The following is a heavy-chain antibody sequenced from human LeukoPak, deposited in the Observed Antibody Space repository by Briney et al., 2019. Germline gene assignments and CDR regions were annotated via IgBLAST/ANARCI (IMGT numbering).Heavy chain of an antibody. J-gene: IGHJ6*02. CDR3: ARGGSHAYYGMDV. CDR1: GGSFSGYY. V-gene: IGHV4-34*01. CDR2: INHSGST. Sequence: PSETLSLTCAVYGGSFSGYYWSWIRQPPGKGLEWIGEINHSGSTNYNPSLKSRVTISVDTSKNQFSLKLSSVTAAGTAVYYCARGGSHAYYGMDVWGQGTTVTVPS.